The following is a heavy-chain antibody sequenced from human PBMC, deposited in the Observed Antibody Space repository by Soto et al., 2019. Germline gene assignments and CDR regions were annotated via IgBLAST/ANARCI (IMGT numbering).Heavy chain of an antibody. Sequence: GASVKVSCKASGGTFSSYAISWVRQAPGQGLEWMGGIIPIFGTANYAQKFQGRVTITADESTSTAYMELSSLRSEDTAVYYCARDFIVVVTASRLGYYYGMDVWGQGTTVPVSS. D-gene: IGHD2-21*02. CDR1: GGTFSSYA. J-gene: IGHJ6*02. CDR3: ARDFIVVVTASRLGYYYGMDV. CDR2: IIPIFGTA. V-gene: IGHV1-69*13.